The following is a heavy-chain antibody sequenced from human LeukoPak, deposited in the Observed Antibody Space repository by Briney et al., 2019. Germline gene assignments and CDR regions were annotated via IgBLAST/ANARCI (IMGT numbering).Heavy chain of an antibody. D-gene: IGHD3-10*01. Sequence: GGSLRLSCAASGFTIXHXXXSXVXXAPGXXLXWVANINQDGSVEHYVDSVKGRFTISRDNAKNSLYLQMNTLRAEDTAVYYCTRDCCGSGSHDYWGQGALVTVSS. CDR2: INQDGSVE. J-gene: IGHJ4*02. CDR1: GFTIXHXX. V-gene: IGHV3-7*04. CDR3: TRDCCGSGSHDY.